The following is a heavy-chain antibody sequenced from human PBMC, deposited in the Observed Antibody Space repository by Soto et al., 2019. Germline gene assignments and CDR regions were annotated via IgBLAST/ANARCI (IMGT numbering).Heavy chain of an antibody. V-gene: IGHV4-39*01. Sequence: PSETLSLTCTVSGGSISSSSYYWGRIRQPPGKGLEWIGSIYYSGSTYYNPSLKSRVTISVDTSKNQFSLKLSSVTAADTAVYYCARPRSQHYYGSGSYYEFDYWGQGTLVTVSS. J-gene: IGHJ4*02. CDR1: GGSISSSSYY. CDR3: ARPRSQHYYGSGSYYEFDY. CDR2: IYYSGST. D-gene: IGHD3-10*01.